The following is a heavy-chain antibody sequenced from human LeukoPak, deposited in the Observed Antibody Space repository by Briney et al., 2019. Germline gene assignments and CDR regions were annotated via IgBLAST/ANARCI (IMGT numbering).Heavy chain of an antibody. J-gene: IGHJ4*02. D-gene: IGHD3-10*01. V-gene: IGHV3-49*03. Sequence: GGSLRLSCTASGFTFGDYAMSWFRQAPGKGLEWVGFIRSKAYGGITEYAASVKGRFTISRDDSKSIAYLQMNSLKAEDTAVYYCTRVRGGYSFLAYWGQGTLVTVSS. CDR1: GFTFGDYA. CDR3: TRVRGGYSFLAY. CDR2: IRSKAYGGIT.